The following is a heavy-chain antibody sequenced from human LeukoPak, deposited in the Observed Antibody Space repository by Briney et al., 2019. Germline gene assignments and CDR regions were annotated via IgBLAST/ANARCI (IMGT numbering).Heavy chain of an antibody. Sequence: GGSLRLSCAASGFTYSSYGMHWVRQAPGKGLEWVAFIRYDGSNKYYADSVKGRFTISRDNAKNSLYLQMNSLRAEDTAVYYCARDNGAFDIWGQGTMVTVSS. CDR1: GFTYSSYG. CDR2: IRYDGSNK. CDR3: ARDNGAFDI. J-gene: IGHJ3*02. D-gene: IGHD2-8*01. V-gene: IGHV3-30*02.